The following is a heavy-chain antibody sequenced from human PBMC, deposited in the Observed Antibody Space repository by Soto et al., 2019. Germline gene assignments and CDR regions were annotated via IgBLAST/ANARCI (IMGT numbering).Heavy chain of an antibody. CDR1: GYTFTSFG. V-gene: IGHV1-18*04. D-gene: IGHD1-7*01. Sequence: QVQLVQSGGEVKKPGASVRVSCKASGYTFTSFGITWVRQAPGQGLEWMGWISAYNGNTNSAQKFQDRVVMTTDTSTTTAYMELRSLRSDDTAVYYCARRSTGTIHYFYTGLDVWGQGTTVTVSS. CDR2: ISAYNGNT. CDR3: ARRSTGTIHYFYTGLDV. J-gene: IGHJ6*02.